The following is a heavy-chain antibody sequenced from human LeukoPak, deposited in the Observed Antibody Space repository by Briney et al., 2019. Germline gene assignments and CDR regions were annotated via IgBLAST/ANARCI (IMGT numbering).Heavy chain of an antibody. CDR1: GGSISSYY. D-gene: IGHD3-3*01. CDR2: IYTSGST. CDR3: ARTYYDFWSGYEGGYFDY. Sequence: SETLSLTCTVSGGSISSYYWSWIRQPAGKGLEWIGRIYTSGSTNYNPSLKSRVTMSVDTSKNQFSLKLSSVTAADTAVYYCARTYYDFWSGYEGGYFDYWGQGTLVTVSS. J-gene: IGHJ4*02. V-gene: IGHV4-4*07.